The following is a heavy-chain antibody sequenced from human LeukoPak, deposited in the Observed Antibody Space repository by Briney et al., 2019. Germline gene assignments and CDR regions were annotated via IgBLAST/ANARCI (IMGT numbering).Heavy chain of an antibody. D-gene: IGHD6-13*01. CDR3: ARDQRYSSSWYDGPPPRYYYYGMDV. V-gene: IGHV1-69*13. CDR1: GGTFSSYA. J-gene: IGHJ6*02. Sequence: AAVKVSCRASGGTFSSYAISWLRRAPGQGVEGRGGIIPIFGSANYAQKSQGRVTITADESPSTAYMALSSLRSEDTAVYYCARDQRYSSSWYDGPPPRYYYYGMDVWGQGTTVTVSS. CDR2: IIPIFGSA.